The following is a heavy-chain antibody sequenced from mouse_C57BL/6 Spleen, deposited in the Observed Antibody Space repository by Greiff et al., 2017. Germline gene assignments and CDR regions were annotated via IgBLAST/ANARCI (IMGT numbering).Heavy chain of an antibody. D-gene: IGHD2-10*02. Sequence: EVQLQQSGPELVKPGASVKISCKASGYTFTDYYMNWVKQSHGKSLEWIGDINPNNGGTSYNQKFKGKATLTVDKSSSTAYMELRSLTSEDSAVYCCSYGNYVFDYWGQGTTLTVSS. V-gene: IGHV1-26*01. CDR3: SYGNYVFDY. CDR2: INPNNGGT. CDR1: GYTFTDYY. J-gene: IGHJ2*01.